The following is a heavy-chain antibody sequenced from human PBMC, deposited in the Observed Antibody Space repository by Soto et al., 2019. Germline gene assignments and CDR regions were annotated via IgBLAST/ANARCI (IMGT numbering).Heavy chain of an antibody. J-gene: IGHJ4*02. Sequence: QVQLQQWGAGLLKPSETLSLTCAVYGGSFSGYYWTWIRQPPGTGLEWIGEITHSGRTNYNPSLKSRVTISIDTSKHQFSLKLTSVTAADTAVYYCARDKITGLFDYWGQGTLVTVSS. CDR1: GGSFSGYY. D-gene: IGHD2-8*02. CDR2: ITHSGRT. CDR3: ARDKITGLFDY. V-gene: IGHV4-34*01.